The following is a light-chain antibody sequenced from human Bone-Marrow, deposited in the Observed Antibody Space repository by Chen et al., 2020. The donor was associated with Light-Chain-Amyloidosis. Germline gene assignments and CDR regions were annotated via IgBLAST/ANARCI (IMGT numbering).Light chain of an antibody. Sequence: EIVLTQSPGTLSLSPGERATLSCRASQSVRSDYLAWYKQKPGQAPRVVIYDASSRATGIPDRLRGSGSGTDFTLTISRLEPEDSAVYFCQQYGGAPLTFGGGTKVEIK. J-gene: IGKJ4*01. CDR1: QSVRSDY. CDR2: DAS. V-gene: IGKV3-20*01. CDR3: QQYGGAPLT.